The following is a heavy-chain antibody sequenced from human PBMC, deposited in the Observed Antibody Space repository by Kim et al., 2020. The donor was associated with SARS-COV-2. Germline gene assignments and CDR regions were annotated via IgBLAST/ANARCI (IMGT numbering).Heavy chain of an antibody. CDR3: ARDFWWAAAGEFEP. CDR2: VSNDGNNK. V-gene: IGHV3-30*04. D-gene: IGHD6-13*01. J-gene: IGHJ5*02. CDR1: GFTFINYA. Sequence: GGSLRLSCAASGFTFINYAMHWVHQAPGKGLEWVARVSNDGNNKNYADSVKGRFTISRDNSKNTLYLQMNSLRGEDTAVYYCARDFWWAAAGEFEPWGQGTLVSVSS.